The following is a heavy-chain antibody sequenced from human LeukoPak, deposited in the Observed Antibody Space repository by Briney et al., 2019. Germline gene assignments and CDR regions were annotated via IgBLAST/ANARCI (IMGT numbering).Heavy chain of an antibody. CDR3: ARGTGYSSSWYVDYMDV. D-gene: IGHD6-13*01. CDR1: GGSFSGYY. CDR2: INHSGST. Sequence: PSETLSLTCAVYGGSFSGYYWSWIRQPPGKGLEWIGDINHSGSTNYNPSLKSRVTISVDTSKNQFSLRLSSVTAADTAVYYCARGTGYSSSWYVDYMDVWGKGTTVTVSS. V-gene: IGHV4-34*01. J-gene: IGHJ6*03.